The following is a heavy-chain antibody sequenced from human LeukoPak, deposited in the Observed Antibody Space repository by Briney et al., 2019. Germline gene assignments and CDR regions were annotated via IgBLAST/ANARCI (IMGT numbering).Heavy chain of an antibody. V-gene: IGHV4-59*08. Sequence: SETLSLTCSVSGGSISSYYCAWIRQPPGKGLEWIAYVSHSGGATYNPSLKSRVTISLDTSKNQFSLKLRSVTAADTAVYYCATGAPRGMDVRGQGTTVTVSS. CDR1: GGSISSYY. CDR3: ATGAPRGMDV. CDR2: VSHSGGA. J-gene: IGHJ6*02. D-gene: IGHD4/OR15-4a*01.